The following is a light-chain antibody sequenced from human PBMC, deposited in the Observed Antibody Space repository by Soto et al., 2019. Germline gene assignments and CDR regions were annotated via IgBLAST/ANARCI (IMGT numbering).Light chain of an antibody. CDR3: QQYNSYPRT. V-gene: IGKV1-5*01. Sequence: DIQMTQCPSSLTASVGDRVTITCRASQSMSSYLNWYQQKPGKAPKLLIYAASSWESGVPSRFSGSGSGTEFTLTISSLQPDDFATYYCQQYNSYPRTFGQGTKVDIK. CDR1: QSMSSY. J-gene: IGKJ1*01. CDR2: AAS.